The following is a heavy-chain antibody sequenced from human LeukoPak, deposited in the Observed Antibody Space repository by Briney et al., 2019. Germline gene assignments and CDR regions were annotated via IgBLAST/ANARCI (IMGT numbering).Heavy chain of an antibody. D-gene: IGHD6-19*01. CDR1: GYTFTSYG. CDR2: ISAYNGNT. J-gene: IGHJ4*02. Sequence: GASVKVSCKASGYTFTSYGISWVRQAPGQGREWMGWISAYNGNTNYAQKLQGRVTMTTDTSTSTAYTELRSLRSDDTAVYYCSRGEGIESSGWTSFDYWGQGTLVTVSS. V-gene: IGHV1-18*01. CDR3: SRGEGIESSGWTSFDY.